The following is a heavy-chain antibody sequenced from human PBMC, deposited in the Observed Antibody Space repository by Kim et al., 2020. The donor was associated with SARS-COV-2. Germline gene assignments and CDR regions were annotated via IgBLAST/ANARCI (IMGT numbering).Heavy chain of an antibody. D-gene: IGHD3-22*01. CDR3: VKGPYYYDSSGYSYYFDY. Sequence: GGSLRLSCSASGFTFSSYAMHWVRQAPGKGLEYVSAISSNGGSTYYADSVKDRFTISRDNSKNTLYLQMSSLRAEDTAVYYCVKGPYYYDSSGYSYYFDYWGQGTLVTVSS. V-gene: IGHV3-64D*06. CDR2: ISSNGGST. J-gene: IGHJ4*02. CDR1: GFTFSSYA.